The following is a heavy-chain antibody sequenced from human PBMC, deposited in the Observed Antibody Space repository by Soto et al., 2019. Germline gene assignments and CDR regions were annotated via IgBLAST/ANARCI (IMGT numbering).Heavy chain of an antibody. CDR1: GFTFSSYA. V-gene: IGHV3-23*01. CDR3: AKDYFDSSGWDDAFDI. D-gene: IGHD3-22*01. CDR2: ISGSGGST. Sequence: EVQLLESGGGLVQPGGSLRLSCAASGFTFSSYAMSWVRQAPGKGLEWVSAISGSGGSTYYADSVKGRFTISRDNSMNSLYLQMNSLRAEDTAVYYCAKDYFDSSGWDDAFDIWGQGTMVTVSS. J-gene: IGHJ3*02.